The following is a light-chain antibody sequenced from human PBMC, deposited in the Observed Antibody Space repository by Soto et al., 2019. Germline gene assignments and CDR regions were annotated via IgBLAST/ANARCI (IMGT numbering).Light chain of an antibody. CDR1: SGDVGGYDY. J-gene: IGLJ1*01. CDR2: DVT. CDR3: CSYAGSYTFDI. V-gene: IGLV2-11*01. Sequence: QSVLTQPRSVSGSPGQSVTISCTGTSGDVGGYDYVSWYQQRPGKAPKLLIYDVTKRPSGVPDRFSGSKSGNTASLTISGLQAEDEADDYCCSYAGSYTFDILGTGTKLTVL.